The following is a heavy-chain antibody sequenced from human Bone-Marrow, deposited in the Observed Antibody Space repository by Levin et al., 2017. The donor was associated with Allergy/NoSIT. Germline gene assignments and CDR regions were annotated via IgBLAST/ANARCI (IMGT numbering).Heavy chain of an antibody. J-gene: IGHJ4*02. V-gene: IGHV1-69*06. CDR2: IIPMFGTT. CDR1: GGTFSSFG. CDR3: AKSSSYYESSTYYPHYFDS. D-gene: IGHD3-22*01. Sequence: SVKVSCKASGGTFSSFGVSWVRQAPGQGLEWMGGIIPMFGTTSNVQKFQDRVTITADKSTNTAYMELNSLRSEDTAVYYCAKSSSYYESSTYYPHYFDSWGQGTLVTVSS.